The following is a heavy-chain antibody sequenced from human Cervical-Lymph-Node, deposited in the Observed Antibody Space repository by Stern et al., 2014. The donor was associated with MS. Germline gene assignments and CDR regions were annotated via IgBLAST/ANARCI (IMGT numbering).Heavy chain of an antibody. D-gene: IGHD2-15*01. CDR1: GFAFSSYT. Sequence: EVQLEESGGGLVKPGGSLRLSCAASGFAFSSYTMTWVRQSPGKGLEWVSSITSTGSYMYHADSLNGRFPISRDNARNSLFLQMNSLRAEDTAVYYCARDHCGGGSCYKAFDSWGQGTLVTVSS. V-gene: IGHV3-21*01. CDR3: ARDHCGGGSCYKAFDS. CDR2: ITSTGSYM. J-gene: IGHJ4*02.